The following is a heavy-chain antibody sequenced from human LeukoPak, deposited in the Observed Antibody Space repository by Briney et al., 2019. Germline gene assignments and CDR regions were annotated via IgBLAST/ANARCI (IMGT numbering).Heavy chain of an antibody. J-gene: IGHJ4*02. CDR1: GGSFSGYY. D-gene: IGHD3-22*01. CDR3: ARYHDSTRFLFDY. CDR2: INHSGST. V-gene: IGHV4-34*01. Sequence: SETLSFTCAVYGGSFSGYYWSWIRQPPGKGLEWIGEINHSGSTNYNPSLKSRVTISVDTSKNQFSLKLSSVTAADTAVYYCARYHDSTRFLFDYWGQGTLVTVSS.